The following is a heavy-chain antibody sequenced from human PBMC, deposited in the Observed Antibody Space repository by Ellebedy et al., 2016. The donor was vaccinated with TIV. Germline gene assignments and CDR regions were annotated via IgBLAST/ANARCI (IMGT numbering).Heavy chain of an antibody. CDR2: INPNSGGT. J-gene: IGHJ4*02. Sequence: ASVKVSCKASGYTFTGYYMHWVRQAPGQGLEWMGWINPNSGGTNYAQKFQGWVTMTRDTSISTAYMELNRLTSDDTAVYYCARDGAVTTVFDYWGQGTLVTVSS. CDR1: GYTFTGYY. D-gene: IGHD4-17*01. CDR3: ARDGAVTTVFDY. V-gene: IGHV1-2*04.